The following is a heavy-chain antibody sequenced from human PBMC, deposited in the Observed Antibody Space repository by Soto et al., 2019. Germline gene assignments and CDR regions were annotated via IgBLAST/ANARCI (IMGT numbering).Heavy chain of an antibody. J-gene: IGHJ6*02. CDR3: ARGPGSSDWRFSYYYMDV. D-gene: IGHD6-19*01. V-gene: IGHV1-8*01. CDR1: FTSYD. CDR2: MNPNSGDT. Sequence: QVKLVQSGAEVKKPGASVKVSCTFTSYDINWVRQAAGQGLEWMAWMNPNSGDTRYAQKFQGRVTMTRDTSKFTAYMELSNLRSEDTAVYYCARGPGSSDWRFSYYYMDVWDQGTTVTVSS.